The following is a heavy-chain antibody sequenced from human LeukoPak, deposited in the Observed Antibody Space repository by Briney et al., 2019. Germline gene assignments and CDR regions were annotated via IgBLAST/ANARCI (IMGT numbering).Heavy chain of an antibody. V-gene: IGHV3-11*01. D-gene: IGHD1-26*01. CDR1: GFTFSDYY. CDR2: ISGVASDI. CDR3: ARGGALGMDV. Sequence: GGSLRLSCAASGFTFSDYYMTWIRQAPGKGLEWVSYISGVASDIYYGDSVKGRFTISRDNAKNSVYLQMNSLRAEDTTVYYCARGGALGMDVWGQGTTVTVSS. J-gene: IGHJ6*02.